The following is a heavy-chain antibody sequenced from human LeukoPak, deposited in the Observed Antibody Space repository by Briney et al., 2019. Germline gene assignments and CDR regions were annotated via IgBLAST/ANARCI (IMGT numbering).Heavy chain of an antibody. CDR3: AKTGFQWGYYFYYMDV. V-gene: IGHV3-30*02. CDR1: GFTFSNYA. Sequence: GGSLRLSCAASGFTFSNYAMHWVRQAPGKGLEWVAFIRHDESNIYYADSVKGRFTISRDNSKNTLYLQMNSLIAEDTAVYYCAKTGFQWGYYFYYMDVWGKGTTVTVSS. CDR2: IRHDESNI. D-gene: IGHD1-14*01. J-gene: IGHJ6*03.